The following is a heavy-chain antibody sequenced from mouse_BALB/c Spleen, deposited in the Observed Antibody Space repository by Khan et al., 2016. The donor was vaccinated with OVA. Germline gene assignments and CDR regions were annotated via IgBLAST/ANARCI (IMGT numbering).Heavy chain of an antibody. Sequence: QIQLVQSGPELKKPGETVTISCKASGYTFTNYGMNWLKHAPGKGLKWMGWINTYTGAPTYANDFKGRFAFSLETSSSPSYLQTINLKIEDTDVYFSARSNSYWYFGVWGAGTTVTVSS. CDR1: GYTFTNYG. CDR2: INTYTGAP. V-gene: IGHV9-3-1*01. CDR3: ARSNSYWYFGV. J-gene: IGHJ1*01.